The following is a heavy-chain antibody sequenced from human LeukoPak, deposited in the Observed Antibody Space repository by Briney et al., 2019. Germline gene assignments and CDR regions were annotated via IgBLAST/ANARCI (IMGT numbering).Heavy chain of an antibody. J-gene: IGHJ4*02. CDR1: GFTFSSYA. D-gene: IGHD3-9*01. Sequence: PGGSLRLSCAASGFTFSSYAMSWVRQAPGKGLEWVSAISGSGGSTYYADSAKGRFTISRDNSKNTLYLQMNSLRAEDTAVYYCAKDPYYDILTGYPFCFDYWGQGTLVTVSS. CDR3: AKDPYYDILTGYPFCFDY. V-gene: IGHV3-23*01. CDR2: ISGSGGST.